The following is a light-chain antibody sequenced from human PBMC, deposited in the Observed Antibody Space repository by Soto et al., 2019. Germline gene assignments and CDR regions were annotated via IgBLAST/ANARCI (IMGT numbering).Light chain of an antibody. CDR1: QSFSSR. J-gene: IGKJ2*02. CDR2: KST. Sequence: DIQMTQSPSTLSASVGDRVTITCRASQSFSSRLAWYQQKPGKAPKLLIYKSTSLESGVPSRFSASGSGTEFTLTISSLQPDEFATYYCEQYDGHCTFGQGTKLEIK. V-gene: IGKV1-5*03. CDR3: EQYDGHCT.